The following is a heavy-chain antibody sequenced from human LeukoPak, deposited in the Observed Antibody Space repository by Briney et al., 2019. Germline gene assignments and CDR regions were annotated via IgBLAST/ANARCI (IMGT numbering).Heavy chain of an antibody. Sequence: ASVKVSCKASGGTFSSYAISWVRQAPGQGREWMGRIIPILGIANYAQKFQGRVTITADKSTSTAYMELSSLRSEDTAVYYCARRPADIVATIAWFDPWGQGTLVTVSS. V-gene: IGHV1-69*04. CDR3: ARRPADIVATIAWFDP. CDR2: IIPILGIA. D-gene: IGHD5-12*01. CDR1: GGTFSSYA. J-gene: IGHJ5*02.